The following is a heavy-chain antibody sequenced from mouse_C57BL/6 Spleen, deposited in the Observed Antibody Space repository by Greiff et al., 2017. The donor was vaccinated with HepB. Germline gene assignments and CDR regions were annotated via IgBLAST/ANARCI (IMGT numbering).Heavy chain of an antibody. CDR3: ARSGYYGSSYGWFAY. CDR2: IYPSDSYT. J-gene: IGHJ3*01. D-gene: IGHD1-1*01. V-gene: IGHV1-50*01. Sequence: QVQLQQPGAELVKPGASVKLSCKASGYTFTSYWMQWVKQRPGQGLEWIGEIYPSDSYTNYNQKFKGKATLTVDTSSSTAYMQLSSLTSEDSAVYYCARSGYYGSSYGWFAYWGQGTLVTVSA. CDR1: GYTFTSYW.